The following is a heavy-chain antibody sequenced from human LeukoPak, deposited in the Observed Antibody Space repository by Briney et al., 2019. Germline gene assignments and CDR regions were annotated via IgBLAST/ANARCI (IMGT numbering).Heavy chain of an antibody. V-gene: IGHV3-21*01. CDR3: LLQMTYGELSDPDF. CDR1: GFTLSSLA. CDR2: SGTRSGTK. D-gene: IGHD3-16*02. Sequence: GGSLRLSCAASGFTLSSLAMPWVRQAPGKGLEWVSSSGTRSGTKYYADSVMGRFTISRDSAMSSVSLQINSLRAEDTAVYYCLLQMTYGELSDPDFRGQGTLVTVSS. J-gene: IGHJ4*02.